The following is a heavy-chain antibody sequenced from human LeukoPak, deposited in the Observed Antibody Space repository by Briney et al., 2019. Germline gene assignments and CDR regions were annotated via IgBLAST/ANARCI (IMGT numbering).Heavy chain of an antibody. CDR1: GGSISSYY. Sequence: PLETLSLTCTVSGGSISSYYWSWIRQPPGKGLEWIGYIYYSGSTNYNPSLKSRVTISVDTSKNQFSLKLSSVTAADTAVYYCARDRQYYDSSGYYYGIAFDIWGQGTMVTVSS. V-gene: IGHV4-59*01. J-gene: IGHJ3*02. CDR3: ARDRQYYDSSGYYYGIAFDI. D-gene: IGHD3-22*01. CDR2: IYYSGST.